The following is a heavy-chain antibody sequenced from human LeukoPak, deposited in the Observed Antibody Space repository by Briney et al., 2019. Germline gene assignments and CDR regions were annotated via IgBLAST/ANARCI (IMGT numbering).Heavy chain of an antibody. Sequence: SETLSLTCTASGGSFNSSSYYWVCLPPPQGVALEGIGSIYHSGYTYYNPSLKSRVTISVDSSKSQFSLKLSSVTAADTAVYYCARSSMFRGVTVDYWGQGTLVTVSS. CDR2: IYHSGYT. D-gene: IGHD3-10*01. J-gene: IGHJ4*02. CDR1: GGSFNSSSYY. CDR3: ARSSMFRGVTVDY. V-gene: IGHV4-39*01.